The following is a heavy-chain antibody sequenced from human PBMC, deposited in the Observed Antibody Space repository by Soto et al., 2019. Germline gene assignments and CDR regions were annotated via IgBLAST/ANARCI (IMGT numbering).Heavy chain of an antibody. CDR2: IIPIFGTA. J-gene: IGHJ4*02. CDR3: ARIYYYDSSGYSLRTYYFDY. V-gene: IGHV1-69*01. D-gene: IGHD3-22*01. Sequence: QVQLVQSGAEVKKPGSSVKVSCKASGGTFSSYAISWVRQAPGQGLEWMGGIIPIFGTANYAQKFQGRVTITADESTSKAYMELSSLRSEDTAVYYCARIYYYDSSGYSLRTYYFDYWGQGTLVTVSS. CDR1: GGTFSSYA.